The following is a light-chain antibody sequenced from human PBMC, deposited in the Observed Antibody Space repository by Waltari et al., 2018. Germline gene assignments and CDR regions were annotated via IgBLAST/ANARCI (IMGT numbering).Light chain of an antibody. J-gene: IGLJ2*01. Sequence: QSARTQPASVSGSPGQSLTIPCIGTSSDDGGSNYVPWYQQHPGKAPKVMIYDVSNRPSGVSNRFSGSKSGNTASLTISGLQAEDEADYYCSSYTSGNTVIFGGGTKLTVL. CDR3: SSYTSGNTVI. V-gene: IGLV2-14*03. CDR2: DVS. CDR1: SSDDGGSNY.